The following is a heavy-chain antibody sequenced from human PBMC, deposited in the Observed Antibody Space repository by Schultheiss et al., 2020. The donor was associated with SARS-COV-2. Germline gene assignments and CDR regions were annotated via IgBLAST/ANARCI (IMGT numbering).Heavy chain of an antibody. CDR2: IYYDGRKK. CDR3: ARSLGKVPAAMNDY. D-gene: IGHD2-2*01. J-gene: IGHJ4*02. CDR1: GFSFSSYG. V-gene: IGHV3-33*01. Sequence: GESLKISCAASGFSFSSYGMHWVRQAPGKGLEWVALIYYDGRKKYYADSVKGRFTISRDNSKNTLYLQINSLRAEDTALYYCARSLGKVPAAMNDYWGQGTLVTVSS.